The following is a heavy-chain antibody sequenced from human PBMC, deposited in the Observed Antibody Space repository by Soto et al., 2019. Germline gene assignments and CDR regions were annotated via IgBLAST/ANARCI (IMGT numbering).Heavy chain of an antibody. Sequence: GGSLRLSCAASGFTVSSNYMSWVRQAPGKGLEWVSVIYSGGSTYYADSVKGRFTISRDNSKNTLYLQMNSLRAEDTAVYYCARVLNQYDSSGYSPNRFDPWGQGTLVTVSS. CDR1: GFTVSSNY. J-gene: IGHJ5*02. D-gene: IGHD3-22*01. CDR2: IYSGGST. V-gene: IGHV3-53*01. CDR3: ARVLNQYDSSGYSPNRFDP.